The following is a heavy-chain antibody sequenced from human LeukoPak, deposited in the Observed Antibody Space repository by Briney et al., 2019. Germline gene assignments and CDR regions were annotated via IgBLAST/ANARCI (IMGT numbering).Heavy chain of an antibody. CDR2: IYHSGST. CDR1: GGSISSGGYY. D-gene: IGHD4-17*01. CDR3: ASPHGDYGGGSWFDP. V-gene: IGHV4-30-2*01. Sequence: SETLSLTCTVSGGSISSGGYYWSWIRQPPGKGLEWIGYIYHSGSTYYNPSLKSRVTISVDRSKNQFSLKLSSVTAADTAVYYCASPHGDYGGGSWFDPWGQGTLVTVSS. J-gene: IGHJ5*02.